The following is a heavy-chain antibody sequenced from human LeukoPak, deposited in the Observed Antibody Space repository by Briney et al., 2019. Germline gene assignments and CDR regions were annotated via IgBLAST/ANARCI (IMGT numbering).Heavy chain of an antibody. V-gene: IGHV1-8*01. D-gene: IGHD3-22*01. CDR1: GYTFTSYD. CDR2: MNPNSGNT. Sequence: ASVKVSCKASGYTFTSYDINWVRQATGQELEWMGWMNPNSGNTGYAQKFQGRVTMTRNTSISTAYMELSSLRSEDTAVYYCARLSYYDSSGYYLFDYWGRGTLVTVSS. J-gene: IGHJ4*02. CDR3: ARLSYYDSSGYYLFDY.